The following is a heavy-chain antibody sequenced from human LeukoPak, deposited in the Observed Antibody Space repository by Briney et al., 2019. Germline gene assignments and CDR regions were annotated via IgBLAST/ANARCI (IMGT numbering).Heavy chain of an antibody. CDR2: ISAYNGNT. D-gene: IGHD3-16*02. Sequence: ASVKVSCKASGYTFTSYGISWVRQAPGQGLEWMGWISAYNGNTNYAQKLQGRVTMTTDTSTSTAYMELRSLRSDDTAVYYCARSYVLYGWLYPFDYWGQGTLVTVSS. CDR3: ARSYVLYGWLYPFDY. CDR1: GYTFTSYG. V-gene: IGHV1-18*01. J-gene: IGHJ4*02.